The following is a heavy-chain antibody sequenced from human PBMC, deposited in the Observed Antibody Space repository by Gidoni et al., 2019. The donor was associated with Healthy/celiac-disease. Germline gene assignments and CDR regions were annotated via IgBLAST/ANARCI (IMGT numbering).Heavy chain of an antibody. CDR1: GGSFSGYY. D-gene: IGHD3-22*01. CDR3: ARVGDYYEPRGY. Sequence: QVQLQQWGAGLLKPSETLSLTCAVYGGSFSGYYWSCIRQPPGKGLEWLGEINHSGSTNYNPSLKSRVTISVDTSKNQFSLKLSSVTAADTAVYYCARVGDYYEPRGYWGQGTLVTVSS. CDR2: INHSGST. V-gene: IGHV4-34*01. J-gene: IGHJ4*02.